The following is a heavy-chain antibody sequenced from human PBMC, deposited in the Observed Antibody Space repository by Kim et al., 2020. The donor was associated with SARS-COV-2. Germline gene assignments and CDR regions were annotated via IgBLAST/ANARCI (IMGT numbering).Heavy chain of an antibody. J-gene: IGHJ4*02. V-gene: IGHV1-3*01. D-gene: IGHD4-17*01. Sequence: ASVKVSCKASGYTFTSYAMHWVRQAPGQRLEWMGWINAGNGNTKYSQKFQGRVTITRDTSASTAYMELSSLRSEDTAVYYCARDRVSDYGLYFDYWGQGTLVTVSS. CDR1: GYTFTSYA. CDR2: INAGNGNT. CDR3: ARDRVSDYGLYFDY.